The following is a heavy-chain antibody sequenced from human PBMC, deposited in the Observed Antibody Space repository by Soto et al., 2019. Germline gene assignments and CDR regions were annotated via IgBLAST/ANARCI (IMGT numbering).Heavy chain of an antibody. D-gene: IGHD6-19*01. Sequence: ASVKVSCKASGYTFTSYAMHWVRQAPGQRLEWMGWINAGNGNIKYSQKFQGRVTITRDTSASTAYMELSSLRSEDTAVYYCASREVPYSSGWYNYFDYWGQGTLVTVSS. CDR1: GYTFTSYA. V-gene: IGHV1-3*01. CDR2: INAGNGNI. J-gene: IGHJ4*02. CDR3: ASREVPYSSGWYNYFDY.